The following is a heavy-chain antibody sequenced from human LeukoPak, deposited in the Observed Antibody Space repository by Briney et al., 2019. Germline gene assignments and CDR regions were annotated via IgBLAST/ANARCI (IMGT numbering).Heavy chain of an antibody. D-gene: IGHD6-6*01. CDR2: IYYSGST. J-gene: IGHJ3*02. CDR3: ARIIAASQDVFDI. CDR1: GYTISSGYQ. Sequence: SETLSLTCIISGYTISSGYQWGWIRQPPGKGLEWIGNIYYSGSTYYNPSLKGRLTMSVDRSNNLFSLNLNSVTAADTAVYYCARIIAASQDVFDIWGQGTMITVSS. V-gene: IGHV4-38-2*02.